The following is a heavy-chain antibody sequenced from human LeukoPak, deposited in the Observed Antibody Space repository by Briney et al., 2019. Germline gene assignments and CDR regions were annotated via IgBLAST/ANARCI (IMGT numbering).Heavy chain of an antibody. CDR1: GYTLTELS. CDR3: ETGEYCSSTSCYVRYYYYGMDV. Sequence: ASVKVSCKVSGYTLTELSMHWVRQAPGKGLEWMGGFDPEDGETIYAQKFQGRGTMTEDTSTDTAYMELSSLRSEDTAVYYCETGEYCSSTSCYVRYYYYGMDVWGQGTTVTVSS. V-gene: IGHV1-24*01. D-gene: IGHD2-2*01. J-gene: IGHJ6*02. CDR2: FDPEDGET.